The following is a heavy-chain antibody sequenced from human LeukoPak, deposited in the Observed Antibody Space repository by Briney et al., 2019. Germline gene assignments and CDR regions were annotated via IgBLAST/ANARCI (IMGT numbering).Heavy chain of an antibody. J-gene: IGHJ3*02. CDR2: INHDGGT. Sequence: PSETLSLTCAVYGGSFNDYYWNWIRQTPGKGLEWIGEINHDGGTKYNPSLKSRVIMSVDTTKNQFSLKLSSVTAADTAVYYCARGSEMYHGILTGYSFAFDIWGQGTIVTVSS. CDR3: ARGSEMYHGILTGYSFAFDI. D-gene: IGHD3-9*01. V-gene: IGHV4-34*01. CDR1: GGSFNDYY.